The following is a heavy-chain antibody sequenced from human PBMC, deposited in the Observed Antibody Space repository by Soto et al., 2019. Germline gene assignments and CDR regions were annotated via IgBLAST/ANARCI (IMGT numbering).Heavy chain of an antibody. CDR1: GFTFSSYD. Sequence: GGSLRLSCAASGFTFSSYDMHWVRQATGKGLEWVSAIGTAGDTYYPGSVKGRSTISRENAKNSWYLQMNSLRAGDTAVYYCARARERKYDFWSGYPGKSYYMDVWGKGTTVTVSS. CDR2: IGTAGDT. V-gene: IGHV3-13*01. J-gene: IGHJ6*03. D-gene: IGHD3-3*01. CDR3: ARARERKYDFWSGYPGKSYYMDV.